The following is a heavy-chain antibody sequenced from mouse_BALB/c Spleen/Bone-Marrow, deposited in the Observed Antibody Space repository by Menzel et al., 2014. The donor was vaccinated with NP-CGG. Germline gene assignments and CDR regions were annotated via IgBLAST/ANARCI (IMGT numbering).Heavy chain of an antibody. CDR3: AREREITTVVAGDWYFDV. D-gene: IGHD1-1*01. V-gene: IGHV1S82*01. CDR1: GYSFTRYW. CDR2: IHPSDSET. Sequence: VKLMESGAELVRPGASVKLSCKASGYSFTRYWLNWVKQRPGQGLEWIGMIHPSDSETRLNQKFKDKATLTVDKSSSTAYMQLSSATSEDAAGYYCAREREITTVVAGDWYFDVWGAGTTVTVSS. J-gene: IGHJ1*01.